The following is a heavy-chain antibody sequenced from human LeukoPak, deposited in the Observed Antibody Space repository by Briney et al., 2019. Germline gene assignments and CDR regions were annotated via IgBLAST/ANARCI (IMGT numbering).Heavy chain of an antibody. V-gene: IGHV4-30-2*01. CDR1: GGSISSGGYY. Sequence: PSQTLSLTCTVSGGSISSGGYYWSWIRQPPGKGLEWIGYIYHSGSTYYNPSLKSRVTISVDTSKNQFSLKLSSVTAADTAVYYCFGRRYCSSTSCYRGYYYYGMDVWGQGTTVTVSS. J-gene: IGHJ6*02. CDR2: IYHSGST. CDR3: FGRRYCSSTSCYRGYYYYGMDV. D-gene: IGHD2-2*01.